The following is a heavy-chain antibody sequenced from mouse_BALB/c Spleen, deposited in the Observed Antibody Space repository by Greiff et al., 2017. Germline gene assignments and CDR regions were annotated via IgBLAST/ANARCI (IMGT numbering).Heavy chain of an antibody. Sequence: EVQLVESGGGLVKPGGSLKLSCAASGFTFSSYAMSWVRQSPEKRLEWVAEISSGGSYTYYPDTVTGRFTISRDNAKNTLYLEMSSLRSEDTAMYYCARAHYGNYVGYAMDYWGQGTSATVSS. CDR3: ARAHYGNYVGYAMDY. CDR2: ISSGGSYT. D-gene: IGHD2-1*01. V-gene: IGHV5-9-4*01. CDR1: GFTFSSYA. J-gene: IGHJ4*01.